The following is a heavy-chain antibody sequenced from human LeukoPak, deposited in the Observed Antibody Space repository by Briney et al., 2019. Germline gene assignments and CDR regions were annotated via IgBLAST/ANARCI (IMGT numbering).Heavy chain of an antibody. CDR2: ISGSGST. D-gene: IGHD3-10*01. Sequence: SETLSLTCSVSGDSISYFYWSWIRQAAGKGLEWIGRISGSGSTDYNASLKSRVTMSVDTSKNQLSLKVISVTAADTAVYYCARRADHFYYYMDVWGKGTTVTVSS. J-gene: IGHJ6*03. CDR1: GDSISYFY. CDR3: ARRADHFYYYMDV. V-gene: IGHV4-4*07.